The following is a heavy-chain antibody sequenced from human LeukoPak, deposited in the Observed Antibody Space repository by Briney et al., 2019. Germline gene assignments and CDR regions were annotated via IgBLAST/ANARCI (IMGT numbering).Heavy chain of an antibody. V-gene: IGHV3-74*01. J-gene: IGHJ2*01. CDR1: GFTFSSYW. Sequence: PGGSLRLSCAASGFTFSSYWMHWVRQAPGKGLVWVSRINSDGSSTSYADSVKGRFTISRDNAKNTLYLQMNSLRAEDTAVYYCARGAGPLWFGDPRDWYFDLWGRGTLVTVSS. CDR3: ARGAGPLWFGDPRDWYFDL. CDR2: INSDGSST. D-gene: IGHD3-10*01.